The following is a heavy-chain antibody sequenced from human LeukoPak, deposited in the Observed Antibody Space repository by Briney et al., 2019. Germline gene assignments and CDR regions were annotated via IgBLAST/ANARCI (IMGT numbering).Heavy chain of an antibody. CDR3: AREGSSGYYYDDAFDI. Sequence: SETLSLTCTVSGGSISNYYWSWIRQPPGKGLEWIGYIYYSGSTNYNPSLKSRVTISVDTSKNQFSLKLSSVTAADTAVYYCAREGSSGYYYDDAFDIWGQGTMVTVSS. D-gene: IGHD3-22*01. CDR2: IYYSGST. J-gene: IGHJ3*02. V-gene: IGHV4-59*12. CDR1: GGSISNYY.